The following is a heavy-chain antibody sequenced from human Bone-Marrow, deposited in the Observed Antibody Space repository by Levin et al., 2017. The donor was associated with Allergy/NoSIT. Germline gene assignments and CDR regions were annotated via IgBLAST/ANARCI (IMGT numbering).Heavy chain of an antibody. CDR2: ISGSGGST. V-gene: IGHV3-23*01. CDR3: AKDPPIWFRGIAAAGTYNWFDP. Sequence: PGGSLRLSCAASGFTFSSYAMSWVRQAPGKGLEWVSAISGSGGSTYYADSVKGRFTISRDNSKNTLYLQMNSLRAEDTAVYYCAKDPPIWFRGIAAAGTYNWFDPWGQGTLVTVSS. J-gene: IGHJ5*02. D-gene: IGHD6-13*01. CDR1: GFTFSSYA.